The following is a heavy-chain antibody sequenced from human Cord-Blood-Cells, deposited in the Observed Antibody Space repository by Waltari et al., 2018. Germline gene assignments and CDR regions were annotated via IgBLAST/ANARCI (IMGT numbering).Heavy chain of an antibody. CDR2: INHNRST. D-gene: IGHD1-7*01. CDR3: ARGATGTTWFDP. CDR1: GGSFSGYY. V-gene: IGHV4-34*01. Sequence: QVQLQQWGAGLLKPSETLSLTCAVYGGSFSGYYWSWIREPPGKGLEWIGEINHNRSTKSNPSLKMRVTISVDTSKNPFSLKLSAVTAADTAVDYCARGATGTTWFDPWGQGTLVTVSS. J-gene: IGHJ5*02.